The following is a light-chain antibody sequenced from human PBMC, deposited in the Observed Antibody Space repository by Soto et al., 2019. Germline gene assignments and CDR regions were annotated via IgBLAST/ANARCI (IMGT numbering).Light chain of an antibody. CDR3: QQSHSTPT. CDR2: ATS. Sequence: DIQMTQSPSSLSSSVGDRVTITCRASHTISIDLNWYQQKPGKVPTLLISATSTLQSGVPSRFGGSGSGTDFTLTISSLQPEDFATYYCQQSHSTPTFGGGTKVEIK. V-gene: IGKV1-39*01. J-gene: IGKJ4*01. CDR1: HTISID.